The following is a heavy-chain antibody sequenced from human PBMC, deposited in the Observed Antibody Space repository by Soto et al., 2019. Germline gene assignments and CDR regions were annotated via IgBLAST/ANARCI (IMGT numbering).Heavy chain of an antibody. CDR2: IIPIFGTA. Sequence: QVQLVQSGGEVKKPGSSVKVSGKAYGGTFSSYAISWVREAPGQGLEWMGGIIPIFGTANYAQKFQGRVTITADKSTSTAYMELSSLRSEDTAVYYCARHYCSSTSCTYDYWGQGTLVTVSS. V-gene: IGHV1-69*06. CDR1: GGTFSSYA. J-gene: IGHJ4*02. CDR3: ARHYCSSTSCTYDY. D-gene: IGHD2-2*01.